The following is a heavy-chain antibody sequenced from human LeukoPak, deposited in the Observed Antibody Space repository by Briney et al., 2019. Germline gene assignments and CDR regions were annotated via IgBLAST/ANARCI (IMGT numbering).Heavy chain of an antibody. V-gene: IGHV3-53*01. Sequence: GGSLRLSCAASGFTVSSNHMSWVRQAPGEGLEWVSVIYSGGSTDYADSVKGRFTISRDNSKNTLYLQMNSLRAEDTAVYYCARGPAGYNWGQGTLVTFSS. J-gene: IGHJ4*02. CDR1: GFTVSSNH. CDR3: ARGPAGYN. CDR2: IYSGGST. D-gene: IGHD1-1*01.